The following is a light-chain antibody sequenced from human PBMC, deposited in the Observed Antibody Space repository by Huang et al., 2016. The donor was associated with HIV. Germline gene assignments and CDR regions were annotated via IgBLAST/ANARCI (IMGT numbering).Light chain of an antibody. Sequence: EIVLTQSPATLALSPGESATLSCRASQSVSSYLAWYQQQPGQAPRLLIYDASNRAAGIPARFSGSGSGTDFTLTISGLEPEDFAVYYCQQRSKWPPVFTFGPGTKVHVK. CDR1: QSVSSY. CDR3: QQRSKWPPVFT. V-gene: IGKV3-11*01. CDR2: DAS. J-gene: IGKJ3*01.